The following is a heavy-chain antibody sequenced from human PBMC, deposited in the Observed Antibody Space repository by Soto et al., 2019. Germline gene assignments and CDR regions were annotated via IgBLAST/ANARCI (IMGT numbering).Heavy chain of an antibody. J-gene: IGHJ4*02. Sequence: EVQLLESGGGLVQPGGSLRLSCAASGFTFSNYAMSWVRQAPGKGLEWISTINHSGGNTYYADSVKGRFTISRDNSKNTLYLQMNSLRAEDTAVYYCAKDRATMGLFDSWAREPWSPSPQ. CDR1: GFTFSNYA. V-gene: IGHV3-23*01. CDR3: AKDRATMGLFDS. D-gene: IGHD1-26*01. CDR2: INHSGGNT.